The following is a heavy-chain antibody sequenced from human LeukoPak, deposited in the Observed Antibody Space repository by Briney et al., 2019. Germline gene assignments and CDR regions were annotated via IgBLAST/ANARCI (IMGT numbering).Heavy chain of an antibody. CDR3: ARVLPIVVPAASENWFDP. CDR1: GASISSGSNY. Sequence: SETLSLTCSVSGASISSGSNYWGWIRQPPGKTLEWIGSIYSSGSTYYNSSLQSRVIIIIDTPKNHFSLTLSSVTAADTAVYYCARVLPIVVPAASENWFDPWGQGTLVTVSS. V-gene: IGHV4-39*07. CDR2: IYSSGST. D-gene: IGHD2-2*01. J-gene: IGHJ5*02.